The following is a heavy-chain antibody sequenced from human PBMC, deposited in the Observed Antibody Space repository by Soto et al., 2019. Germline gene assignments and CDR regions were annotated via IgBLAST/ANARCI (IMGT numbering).Heavy chain of an antibody. D-gene: IGHD2-2*01. CDR3: ARSLGYCSSTSCQYYYYYGMDV. CDR1: GGSISSYY. Sequence: SETLSLTCTVSGGSISSYYWSWIRQPPGKGLEWIGYIYYSGSTNYNPSLKSRVTISVDTSKNQFSLKLSSVTAADTAVYYCARSLGYCSSTSCQYYYYYGMDVWGQGTTVTVSS. CDR2: IYYSGST. V-gene: IGHV4-59*01. J-gene: IGHJ6*02.